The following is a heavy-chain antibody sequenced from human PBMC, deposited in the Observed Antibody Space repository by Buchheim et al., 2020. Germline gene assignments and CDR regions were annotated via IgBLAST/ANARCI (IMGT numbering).Heavy chain of an antibody. CDR1: GFTFSSYG. CDR2: ISYDGSNK. J-gene: IGHJ4*02. D-gene: IGHD6-19*01. V-gene: IGHV3-30*18. CDR3: AKVYSSGWYWDFDY. Sequence: QVQLVESGGGVVQPGRSLRLSCAASGFTFSSYGMHWVRQAPGKGLEWVAVISYDGSNKYYADSVKGRFTISRDNSTNTLSLQMNSLRAEDTAVYYCAKVYSSGWYWDFDYWGQGTL.